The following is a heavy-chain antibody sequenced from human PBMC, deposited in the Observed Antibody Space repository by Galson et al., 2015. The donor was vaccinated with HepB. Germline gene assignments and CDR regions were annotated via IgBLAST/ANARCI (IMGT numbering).Heavy chain of an antibody. V-gene: IGHV5-10-1*01. CDR2: IDPSDSYT. Sequence: QSGAEVKKPGESLRISCKGSGYSFTSYWISWVRQMPGKGLEWMGRIDPSDSYTNYSPSFQGHVTISADKSISTAYLQWSSLKASDTAMYYCASSYNDYGGNSFAGPPNDYWGQGTLVTVSS. J-gene: IGHJ4*02. CDR3: ASSYNDYGGNSFAGPPNDY. D-gene: IGHD4-23*01. CDR1: GYSFTSYW.